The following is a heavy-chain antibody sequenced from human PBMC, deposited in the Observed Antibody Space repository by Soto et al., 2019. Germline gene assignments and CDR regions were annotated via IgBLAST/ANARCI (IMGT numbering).Heavy chain of an antibody. J-gene: IGHJ5*02. Sequence: GGSLRLSCAASGFTFSSYAMHWVRQAPGKGLEYVSAISSNGGSTYYANSVKGRFTISRDNSKNTLYLQMGSLRAEDMAVYYCARDSSSWYENWFDPWGQGTLVTVSS. D-gene: IGHD6-13*01. CDR3: ARDSSSWYENWFDP. CDR2: ISSNGGST. CDR1: GFTFSSYA. V-gene: IGHV3-64*01.